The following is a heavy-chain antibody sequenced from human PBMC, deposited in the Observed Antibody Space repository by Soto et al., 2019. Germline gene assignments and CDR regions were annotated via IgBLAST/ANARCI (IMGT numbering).Heavy chain of an antibody. D-gene: IGHD3-22*01. CDR2: ISSSSSHT. V-gene: IGHV3-21*01. Sequence: GGSLRLSCAASRFTFSNYSMNWVRQAPGKGLEWVSSISSSSSHTYYADSVKGRFTISRDNAKSSLYLQMDSLRAEDTAVYYCARGGYAASGYYWGQGXLVTVYS. CDR1: RFTFSNYS. CDR3: ARGGYAASGYY. J-gene: IGHJ4*02.